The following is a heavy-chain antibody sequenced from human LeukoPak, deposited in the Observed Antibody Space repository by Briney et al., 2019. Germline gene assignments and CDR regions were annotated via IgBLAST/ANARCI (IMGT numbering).Heavy chain of an antibody. J-gene: IGHJ4*02. Sequence: ASVKASCKPSGYTFTDYYMHWVQQAPGKGLEWMGRVDPEDGETIYAEKFQGRVTITADTSTDTAYMELSSLRSEDTAVYYCATSIAAAGPFDYWGQGTLVTVSS. CDR3: ATSIAAAGPFDY. CDR2: VDPEDGET. V-gene: IGHV1-69-2*01. D-gene: IGHD6-13*01. CDR1: GYTFTDYY.